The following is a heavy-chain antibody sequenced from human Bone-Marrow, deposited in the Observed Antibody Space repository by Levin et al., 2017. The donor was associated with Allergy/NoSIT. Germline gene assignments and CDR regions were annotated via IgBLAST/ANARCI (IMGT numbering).Heavy chain of an antibody. CDR2: IKEDGSEK. J-gene: IGHJ4*02. CDR1: GFTFSSYW. Sequence: GGSLRLSCAGSGFTFSSYWMTWVRQAPGKGLEWVANIKEDGSEKYYVDSVKGRFTISRDNAKNSLYLQMNSLRAEDTAVYYCARGLPYFDYWGQGTLVTVSS. CDR3: ARGLPYFDY. V-gene: IGHV3-7*04.